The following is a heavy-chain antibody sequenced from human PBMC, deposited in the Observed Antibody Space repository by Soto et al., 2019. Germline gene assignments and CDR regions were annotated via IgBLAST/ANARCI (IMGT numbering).Heavy chain of an antibody. J-gene: IGHJ6*02. D-gene: IGHD3-3*01. CDR2: IIPIFGTA. V-gene: IGHV1-69*13. Sequence: SVKVSCKASGYTFTNYDINWVRQAPGQGLEWMGGIIPIFGTANYAQKFQGRVTITADESTSTAYMELSSLRSEDTAVYYCARVMIFGVFSVSPSNYHYRMDFWGQGTTVTVSS. CDR1: GYTFTNYD. CDR3: ARVMIFGVFSVSPSNYHYRMDF.